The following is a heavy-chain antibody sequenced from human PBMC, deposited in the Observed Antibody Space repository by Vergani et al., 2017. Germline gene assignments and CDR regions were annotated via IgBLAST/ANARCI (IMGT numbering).Heavy chain of an antibody. CDR2: ISGSGGST. Sequence: VQLVESGGGVVQPGGSLRLSCAASGFTFSSYAMSWVRQAPGKGLEWVSAISGSGGSTYYADSVKGRFTISRDNSKNTLYLQMNSLRAEDTAVYYCASLMITCGGAHWYFDLWGRGTLVTVSS. CDR1: GFTFSSYA. V-gene: IGHV3-23*04. D-gene: IGHD3-16*01. J-gene: IGHJ2*01. CDR3: ASLMITCGGAHWYFDL.